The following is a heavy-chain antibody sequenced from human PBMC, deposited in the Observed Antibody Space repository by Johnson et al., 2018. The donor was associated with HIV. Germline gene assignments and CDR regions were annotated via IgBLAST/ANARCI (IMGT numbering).Heavy chain of an antibody. Sequence: QVQLVESGGGVVQPGGSLRLSCAASGFTFSSYGLHWVRQAPGKGLQWVAFIRNDGSNKDYADSVKGRFPLSRDHSKNTLFLQMNSLTAGDTAVYYCARERDPERGSQQSGVYAFYIWGQGTMVTVSS. CDR1: GFTFSSYG. CDR3: ARERDPERGSQQSGVYAFYI. V-gene: IGHV3-30*02. CDR2: IRNDGSNK. J-gene: IGHJ3*02. D-gene: IGHD3-10*01.